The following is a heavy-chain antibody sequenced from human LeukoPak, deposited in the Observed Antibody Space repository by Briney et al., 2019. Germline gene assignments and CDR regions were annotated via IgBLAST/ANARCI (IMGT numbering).Heavy chain of an antibody. J-gene: IGHJ4*01. V-gene: IGHV4-34*01. Sequence: PSETLSLTCAVYGGSFSGYYWSWIRQPPGKGLEWIGEINHSGSTNCNPSLKSRVTISVDTSKNQFSLKLSSVTAADTAVYYCARVQGYYYGSGNPFDYCGHGTLVTGSS. CDR3: ARVQGYYYGSGNPFDY. D-gene: IGHD3-10*01. CDR2: INHSGST. CDR1: GGSFSGYY.